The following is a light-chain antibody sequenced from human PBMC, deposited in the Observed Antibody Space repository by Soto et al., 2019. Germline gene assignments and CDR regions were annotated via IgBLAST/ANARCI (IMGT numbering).Light chain of an antibody. CDR2: EVS. CDR3: SSYTTSTTVV. Sequence: QSVLTQPASVFGSPGQSITFSCTGTSSDVGGYNFVSWYQQHPGKAPKLMIYEVSSRPSGVSNRFSGSKSGNTASLTISGLQPEDEADYYCSSYTTSTTVVFGTGTKVTDL. V-gene: IGLV2-14*03. CDR1: SSDVGGYNF. J-gene: IGLJ1*01.